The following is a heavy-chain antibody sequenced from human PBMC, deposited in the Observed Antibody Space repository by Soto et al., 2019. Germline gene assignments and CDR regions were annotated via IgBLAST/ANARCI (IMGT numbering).Heavy chain of an antibody. J-gene: IGHJ6*02. CDR3: AKTLLGGELPPDYYYYYGMDV. V-gene: IGHV3-30*18. Sequence: QVQLVESGGGVVQPGRSLRLSCAASGFTFSSYGMHWVRQAPGKGLEWVAVISYDGSNKYYADSVKGRFTISRDNSKNTLYLQMNSLRAEDTAVYYCAKTLLGGELPPDYYYYYGMDVWGQGTTVTVSS. CDR2: ISYDGSNK. CDR1: GFTFSSYG. D-gene: IGHD1-26*01.